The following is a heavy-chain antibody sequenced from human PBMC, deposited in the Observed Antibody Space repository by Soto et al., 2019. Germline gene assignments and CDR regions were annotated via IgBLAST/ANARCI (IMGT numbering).Heavy chain of an antibody. Sequence: QVQLQESGPGLVKPSQILSLTCTVSGGSISSSEYYWSWIRHHPGKGLEWIGYISYNRRAYYTSSLKSRVTISLDTSENQFSLKLNSVTAADTAVYYCATGNKVTTGRFDYWGQGTLVTVSS. CDR3: ATGNKVTTGRFDY. J-gene: IGHJ4*02. CDR2: ISYNRRA. CDR1: GGSISSSEYY. V-gene: IGHV4-31*02. D-gene: IGHD4-17*01.